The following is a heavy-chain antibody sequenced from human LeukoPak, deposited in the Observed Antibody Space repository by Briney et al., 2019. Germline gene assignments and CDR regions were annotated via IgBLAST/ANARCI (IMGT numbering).Heavy chain of an antibody. V-gene: IGHV3-48*03. J-gene: IGHJ4*02. D-gene: IGHD4-23*01. CDR2: ISSSGRTV. CDR3: ATVEYGGTSHGN. Sequence: PGGSLRLSCAASGFTFSPYEMSWVRQTPGKGREWVSYISSSGRTVYHADSVKGRFTISRDNAKNSLYLQMNSLRVEDTAVYYCATVEYGGTSHGNWGQGTLVTVSS. CDR1: GFTFSPYE.